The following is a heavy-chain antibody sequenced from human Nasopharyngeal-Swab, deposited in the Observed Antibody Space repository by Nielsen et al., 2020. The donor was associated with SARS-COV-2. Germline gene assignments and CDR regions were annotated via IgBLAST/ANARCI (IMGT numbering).Heavy chain of an antibody. J-gene: IGHJ4*02. V-gene: IGHV4-39*01. CDR3: ANTQWLGRDYFDY. Sequence: RQAPGKGLEWIGSIYYSGSTYYNPSLKSRVTISVDTSKNKFSLKLNSVTAADTAVYYCANTQWLGRDYFDYWGQGTLVTVSS. D-gene: IGHD6-19*01. CDR2: IYYSGST.